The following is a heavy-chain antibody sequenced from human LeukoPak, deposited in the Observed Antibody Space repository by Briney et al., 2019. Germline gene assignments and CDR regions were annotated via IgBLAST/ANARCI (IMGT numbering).Heavy chain of an antibody. V-gene: IGHV1-18*01. CDR3: ARNLRGGSYRVVATPVYYFDY. CDR1: GYTFTSYG. D-gene: IGHD1-26*01. J-gene: IGHJ4*02. CDR2: ISAYNGNT. Sequence: ASVKVSCKASGYTFTSYGISWVRQAPGQGLEWMGWISAYNGNTNYAQKLQSRVTMTTDTSTSTAYMELRSLRSDDTAVYYCARNLRGGSYRVVATPVYYFDYWGQGTLVTVSS.